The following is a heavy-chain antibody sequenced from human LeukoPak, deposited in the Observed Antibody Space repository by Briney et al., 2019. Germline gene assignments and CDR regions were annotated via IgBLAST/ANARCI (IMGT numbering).Heavy chain of an antibody. Sequence: GGSLRLSCAASGFTFSSYGVHWVRQAPGKGLEWVAVISYDGSNKYYADSVKGRFTISRDNSKNTLYLQMNSLRAEDTAVYYCAKEYSNYPLFDYWGQGTLVTVSS. CDR2: ISYDGSNK. J-gene: IGHJ4*02. D-gene: IGHD4-11*01. CDR3: AKEYSNYPLFDY. CDR1: GFTFSSYG. V-gene: IGHV3-30*18.